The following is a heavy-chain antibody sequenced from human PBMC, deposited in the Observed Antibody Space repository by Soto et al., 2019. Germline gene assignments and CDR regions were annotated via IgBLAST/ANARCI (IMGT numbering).Heavy chain of an antibody. CDR3: AKVRGWLPLGSFDI. J-gene: IGHJ3*02. D-gene: IGHD6-19*01. Sequence: EVQLLESGGGLVQPGGSLRLSCAASRFAFSSYAMSWVRQAPGKGLEWVSSISVSGGNTNYADSVKGRFTISRDKSKSTLSLQMSSLRAEDTAVYYCAKVRGWLPLGSFDIWGQGTMVTVSS. CDR2: ISVSGGNT. V-gene: IGHV3-23*01. CDR1: RFAFSSYA.